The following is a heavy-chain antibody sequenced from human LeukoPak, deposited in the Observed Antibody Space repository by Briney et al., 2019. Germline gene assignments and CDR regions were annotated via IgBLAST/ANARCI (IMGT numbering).Heavy chain of an antibody. D-gene: IGHD3-3*01. CDR1: GGSISSSNW. V-gene: IGHV4-4*02. CDR3: ASASHLFYYDFWSGSIPHYGMDV. Sequence: PSGTLSLTCAVSGGSISSSNWWSWVRQPPGKGLEWIGEIYHSGSTNYNPSLKSRVTISVDKSKNQFSLKLGSVTAADTAVYYCASASHLFYYDFWSGSIPHYGMDVWGQGTTVTVSS. CDR2: IYHSGST. J-gene: IGHJ6*02.